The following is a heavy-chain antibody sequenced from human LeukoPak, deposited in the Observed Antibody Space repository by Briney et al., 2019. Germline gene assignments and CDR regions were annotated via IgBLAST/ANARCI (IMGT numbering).Heavy chain of an antibody. J-gene: IGHJ4*02. CDR2: MNPNSGGT. CDR1: GYTFTGYY. V-gene: IGHV1-2*04. CDR3: ARGPACSGGSCHSVETLVDY. Sequence: ASVKVSCKASGYTFTGYYMHWVRQAPGQGLEWMGWMNPNSGGTNYAQKFQGWVTMTRDTSISTAYMELSRLRSDDTAVYYCARGPACSGGSCHSVETLVDYWGQGTLVTVSS. D-gene: IGHD2-15*01.